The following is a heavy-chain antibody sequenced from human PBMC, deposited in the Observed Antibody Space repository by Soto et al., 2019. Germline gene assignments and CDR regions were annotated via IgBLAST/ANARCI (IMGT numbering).Heavy chain of an antibody. CDR1: GFTFSDHY. D-gene: IGHD3-10*01. CDR2: TRNKANSYTT. CDR3: VRRMGGSDGMDV. V-gene: IGHV3-72*01. Sequence: EVQLVESGGGLVQPGGSLRLSCAASGFTFSDHYMDWVRQAPGKGLEWVGRTRNKANSYTTEYAASVKGRFTISRDDSKNSLYLQMNSLKTEDTAVYYCVRRMGGSDGMDVWGQGTTVTVSS. J-gene: IGHJ6*02.